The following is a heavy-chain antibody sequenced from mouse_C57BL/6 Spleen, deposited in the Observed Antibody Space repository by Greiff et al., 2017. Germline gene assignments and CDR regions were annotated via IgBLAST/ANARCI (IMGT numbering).Heavy chain of an antibody. CDR3: AYDYPWYFDV. J-gene: IGHJ1*03. V-gene: IGHV1-19*01. D-gene: IGHD2-4*01. CDR1: GYTFTDYY. CDR2: INPYNGGT. Sequence: EVQLQQSGPVLVKPGASVKMSCKASGYTFTDYYMNWVKQSHGKSLEWIGVINPYNGGTSYNQKFKGKATLTVDKSSSTAYMELNSLTSEDSAVYYCAYDYPWYFDVWGTGTTVTVSS.